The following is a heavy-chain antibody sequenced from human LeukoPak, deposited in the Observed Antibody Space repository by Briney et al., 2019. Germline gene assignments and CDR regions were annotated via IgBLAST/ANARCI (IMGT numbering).Heavy chain of an antibody. CDR1: GFTFSSYD. J-gene: IGHJ4*02. D-gene: IGHD1-26*01. Sequence: QAGGSLRLSCAVSGFTFSSYDMNWVRQAPGKGLEWVSYISGSGSTIYYADSVKGRLTISRDNAKNSLYLQMSSLRAEDTAVYYCARVASGSYYVLDCWGRGTLVTVSS. CDR3: ARVASGSYYVLDC. CDR2: ISGSGSTI. V-gene: IGHV3-48*03.